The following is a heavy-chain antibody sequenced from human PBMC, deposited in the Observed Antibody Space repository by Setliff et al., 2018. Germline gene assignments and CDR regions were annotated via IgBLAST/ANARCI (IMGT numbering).Heavy chain of an antibody. D-gene: IGHD6-19*01. CDR3: ARHRTIIAVAGPLDY. J-gene: IGHJ4*02. CDR2: ISSSSTI. V-gene: IGHV3-48*04. Sequence: PGGSLRLSCAASGFTFSSYSMNWVRQAPGKGLEWVSYISSSSTIYYADSVEGRFTISRDNAKNSLYLQMNSLRAEDTAVYYCARHRTIIAVAGPLDYWGQGTLVTVSS. CDR1: GFTFSSYS.